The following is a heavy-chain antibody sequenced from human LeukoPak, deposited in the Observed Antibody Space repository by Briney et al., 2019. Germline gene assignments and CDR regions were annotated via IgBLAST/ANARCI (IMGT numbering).Heavy chain of an antibody. J-gene: IGHJ4*02. D-gene: IGHD6-13*01. V-gene: IGHV4-39*07. CDR3: ARVRAAAGIDY. CDR2: IYYSGST. Sequence: PSETLSLTCTVSGGSISSSSYYWGWIRQPPGKGLEWIGSIYYSGSTYYNPSLKSRVTISVDTSKNQFSLKLSSVTAADTAVYYCARVRAAAGIDYWGQGTLVTVSS. CDR1: GGSISSSSYY.